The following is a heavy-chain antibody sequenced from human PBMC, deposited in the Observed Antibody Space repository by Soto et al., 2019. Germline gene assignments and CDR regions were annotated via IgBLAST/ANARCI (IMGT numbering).Heavy chain of an antibody. Sequence: PSGTLSLTCAVSGYSISSSNWWGWVRQPPGKGLEWIGYIYYSGGTYYNPSLKSRITMSVDTSKNQFSLKVSSVTAVDTAVYYCCSGSYYNVIDSWGQGTLVTVSS. J-gene: IGHJ4*02. V-gene: IGHV4-28*01. CDR1: GYSISSSNW. D-gene: IGHD3-10*02. CDR3: CSGSYYNVIDS. CDR2: IYYSGGT.